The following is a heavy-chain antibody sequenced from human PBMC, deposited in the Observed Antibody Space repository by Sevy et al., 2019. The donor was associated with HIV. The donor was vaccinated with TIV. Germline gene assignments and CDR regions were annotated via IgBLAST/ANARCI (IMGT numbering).Heavy chain of an antibody. J-gene: IGHJ3*01. CDR2: VGSSGSTI. V-gene: IGHV3-48*03. CDR3: ARDTVILSAADLDGFDF. CDR1: GFTFSSYE. D-gene: IGHD6-13*01. Sequence: GGSLRLSCAASGFTFSSYEMNWVRQAPGKGLEWVSYVGSSGSTIDYADSAKGRFTISRDNAENSLYLQMDSLRAEDTAVYYCARDTVILSAADLDGFDFWGQGTMVTVSS.